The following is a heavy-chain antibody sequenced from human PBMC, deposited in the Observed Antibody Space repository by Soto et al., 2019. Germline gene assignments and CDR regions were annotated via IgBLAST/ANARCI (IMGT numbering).Heavy chain of an antibody. J-gene: IGHJ4*02. CDR2: IYHSGST. CDR3: ARGITMVRGVLPVYFDY. CDR1: GGSISSGGYS. V-gene: IGHV4-30-2*01. Sequence: QLQLQESGSGLVKPSQTLSLTCAVSGGSISSGGYSWSWIRQPPGKGLERIGYIYHSGSTYYHPSLKSRVTISVASSKYQFSLKLSSVTAADTAVYYCARGITMVRGVLPVYFDYWGQGTLVTVSS. D-gene: IGHD3-10*01.